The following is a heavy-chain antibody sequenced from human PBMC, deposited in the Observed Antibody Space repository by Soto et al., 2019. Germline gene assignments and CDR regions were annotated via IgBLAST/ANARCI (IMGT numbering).Heavy chain of an antibody. J-gene: IGHJ5*02. Sequence: ASVKVSCKVSGYTFTSYAMHWVRQAPGQRLEWMGWINAGNGNTKYSQKFQGRVTITRDTSASTAYMELSSLRSEDTAVYYCARDFGLFDFWSGYLAGDPWGQGTLVTVSS. D-gene: IGHD3-3*01. CDR2: INAGNGNT. V-gene: IGHV1-3*01. CDR3: ARDFGLFDFWSGYLAGDP. CDR1: GYTFTSYA.